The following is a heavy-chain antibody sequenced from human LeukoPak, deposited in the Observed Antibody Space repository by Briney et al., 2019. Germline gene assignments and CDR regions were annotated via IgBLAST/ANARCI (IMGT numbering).Heavy chain of an antibody. CDR1: GGSTSSGGYY. Sequence: PSQTLSLTCTVSGGSTSSGGYYWSWIRQPPGKGLEWIGYIYHSGSTYYNPSLKSRVTISVDRSKNQFSLKLSSVTAADTAVYYCARESSLSNWFDPWGQGTLVTVSS. CDR3: ARESSLSNWFDP. J-gene: IGHJ5*02. V-gene: IGHV4-30-2*01. CDR2: IYHSGST. D-gene: IGHD6-13*01.